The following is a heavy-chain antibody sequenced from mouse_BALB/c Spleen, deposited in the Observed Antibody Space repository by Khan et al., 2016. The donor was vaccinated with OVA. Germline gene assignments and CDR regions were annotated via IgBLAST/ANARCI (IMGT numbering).Heavy chain of an antibody. CDR1: GYTFTNYG. D-gene: IGHD2-10*01. Sequence: QVQLQQSGPELKKPGETVKISCKASGYTFTNYGMNWVKQSPGKTLKWMGWINTYTGEPTYADDFTGRFAFSLEISASTAYLQINNLQNEDTATYCGAIHPYFSYTLAHWGQGTSVTVSS. J-gene: IGHJ4*01. V-gene: IGHV9-3-1*01. CDR3: AIHPYFSYTLAH. CDR2: INTYTGEP.